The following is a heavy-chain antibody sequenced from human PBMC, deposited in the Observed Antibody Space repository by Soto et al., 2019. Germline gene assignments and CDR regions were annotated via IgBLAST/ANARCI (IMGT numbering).Heavy chain of an antibody. CDR1: GGTFSSYA. Sequence: GASVKVSCKASGGTFSSYAISWVRQAPGQGLDWMGGIIPIFGTANYAQKFQGRVTITADESTSTAYMELSSLRSEDTAVYYCAKDSYCSGSSCYSLHYWGQGTLVTVSS. V-gene: IGHV1-69*13. CDR3: AKDSYCSGSSCYSLHY. CDR2: IIPIFGTA. D-gene: IGHD2-15*01. J-gene: IGHJ4*02.